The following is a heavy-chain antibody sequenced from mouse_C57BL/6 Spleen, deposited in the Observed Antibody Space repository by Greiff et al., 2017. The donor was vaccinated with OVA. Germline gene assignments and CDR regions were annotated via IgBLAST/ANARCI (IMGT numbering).Heavy chain of an antibody. V-gene: IGHV1-15*01. D-gene: IGHD1-1*01. CDR3: TIQGTTVVAHFDY. J-gene: IGHJ2*01. Sequence: QVQLQQSGAELVRPGASVTLSCKASGYTFTDYEMHWVKQTPVHGLEWIGAIDPETGGTAYNQKFKGKAILTADKSSSTAYMGLRSLTSEDSAVYYCTIQGTTVVAHFDYWGQGTTLTVSS. CDR1: GYTFTDYE. CDR2: IDPETGGT.